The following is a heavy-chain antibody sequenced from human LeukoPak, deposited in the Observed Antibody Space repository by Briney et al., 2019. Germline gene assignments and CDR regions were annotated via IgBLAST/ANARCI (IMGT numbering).Heavy chain of an antibody. CDR1: GFPFSPYW. CDR2: IKGDGTLA. Sequence: GGSLRLSCVASGFPFSPYWMNWVRQAPGKGLAWVSRIKGDGTLATYADSVEGRFTISRDNAKNTLYLQMNSLRAEDTAVYYCARSDWFDPWGQGTLVTVSS. V-gene: IGHV3-74*01. CDR3: ARSDWFDP. J-gene: IGHJ5*02.